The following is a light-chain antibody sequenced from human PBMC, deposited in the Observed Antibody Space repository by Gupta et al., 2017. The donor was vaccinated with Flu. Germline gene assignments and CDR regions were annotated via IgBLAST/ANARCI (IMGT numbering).Light chain of an antibody. V-gene: IGLV4-69*02. CDR3: QTWGTGIRV. J-gene: IGLJ3*02. Sequence: QLVLTQSPSASASLGASVKLTCTLSSGHNSYAIAWQQQQPEKGPRYLMKINSDGSHSKGDGIPDRFSGSSSGAERYLTISSLQSEDEADYYCQTWGTGIRVFGGGTKLTVL. CDR2: INSDGSH. CDR1: SGHNSYA.